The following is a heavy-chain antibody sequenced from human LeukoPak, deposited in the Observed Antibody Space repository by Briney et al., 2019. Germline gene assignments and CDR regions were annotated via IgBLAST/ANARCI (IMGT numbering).Heavy chain of an antibody. CDR3: ARGTAITAGIDF. Sequence: SGGSLRLSCTASGFAFSTYWMFWVRQAPGKGLVWVSQINPEGASTTYGDPAKGRLTASRDNAKNALHLQMNSLRVDDTAVYYCARGTAITAGIDFWGQGTLVTVSS. CDR2: INPEGAST. D-gene: IGHD6-19*01. V-gene: IGHV3-74*01. CDR1: GFAFSTYW. J-gene: IGHJ4*02.